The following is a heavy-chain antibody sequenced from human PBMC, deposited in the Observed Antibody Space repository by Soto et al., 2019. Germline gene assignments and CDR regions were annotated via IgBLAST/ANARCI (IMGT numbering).Heavy chain of an antibody. CDR3: ARDVQYYDFWSGYSLMDV. Sequence: GGSLRLSCAASGFTFSSYGMHWVRQAPGKGLEWVAVIWYDGSNKYYADSVKGRFTISRDNSKNTPYLQMNSLRAEDTAVYYCARDVQYYDFWSGYSLMDVWGQGTTVTVSS. J-gene: IGHJ6*02. D-gene: IGHD3-3*01. CDR1: GFTFSSYG. V-gene: IGHV3-33*01. CDR2: IWYDGSNK.